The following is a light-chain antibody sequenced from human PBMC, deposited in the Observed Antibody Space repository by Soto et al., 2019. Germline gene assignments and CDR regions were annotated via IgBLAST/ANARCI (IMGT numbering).Light chain of an antibody. CDR2: GAS. V-gene: IGKV3-20*01. Sequence: EIVLTQSPGTLSLSPGERATLSCRASQSVSNNYLAWYQQNPGQAPRLLIYGASSRATGIPDRFSGSGSGTDFTLTISRLEPEDFAVYYCQQYGSSPLTFGQGTKVEIK. J-gene: IGKJ1*01. CDR3: QQYGSSPLT. CDR1: QSVSNNY.